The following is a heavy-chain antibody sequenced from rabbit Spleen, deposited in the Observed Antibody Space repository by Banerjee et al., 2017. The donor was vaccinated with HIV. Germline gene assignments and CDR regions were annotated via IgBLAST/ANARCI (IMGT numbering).Heavy chain of an antibody. CDR2: IYTGSGRT. CDR3: ARDQFVDGGTDYNL. J-gene: IGHJ4*01. D-gene: IGHD4-2*01. Sequence: QQQLEESGGGLVKPGGTLTLTCKASGIDFSSYYYMCWVRQAPGKGLEWIGCIYTGSGRTYYASWAKGRFTISKTSSTTVTLQMTSLTAADTATYFCARDQFVDGGTDYNLWGQGTLVTVS. V-gene: IGHV1S45*01. CDR1: GIDFSSYYY.